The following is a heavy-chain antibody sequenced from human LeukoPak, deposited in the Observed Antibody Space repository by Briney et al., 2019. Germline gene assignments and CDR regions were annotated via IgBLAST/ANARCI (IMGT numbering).Heavy chain of an antibody. V-gene: IGHV3-33*06. D-gene: IGHD2-8*01. J-gene: IGHJ6*03. CDR3: AKGNGHYYYYMDV. CDR2: VWYDGSNK. Sequence: PGRSLRLSCAASGFTFNSYGMHWVRQAPGKGLEWVAVVWYDGSNKYYADSVKGRFTISRDNSKNTLYLQMNSLRAEDTAVYYCAKGNGHYYYYMDVWGKGTTVTVSS. CDR1: GFTFNSYG.